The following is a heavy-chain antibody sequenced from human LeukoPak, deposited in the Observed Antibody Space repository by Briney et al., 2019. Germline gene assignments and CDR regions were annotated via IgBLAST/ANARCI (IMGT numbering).Heavy chain of an antibody. CDR2: ISSHSSTI. V-gene: IGHV3-48*01. Sequence: GGSLRLSCAASGFTLSSYSMNWVRQAPGKGLEWISYISSHSSTINYADSVKGRFTIPRDNAKNTLYLQMNSLRAEDTAVYYCAKDQAYYYDSSGYPDYWGQGTLVTVSS. CDR1: GFTLSSYS. CDR3: AKDQAYYYDSSGYPDY. J-gene: IGHJ4*02. D-gene: IGHD3-22*01.